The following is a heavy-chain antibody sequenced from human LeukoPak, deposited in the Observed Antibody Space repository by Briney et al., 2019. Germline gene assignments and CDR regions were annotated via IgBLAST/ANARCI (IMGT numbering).Heavy chain of an antibody. D-gene: IGHD5/OR15-5a*01. CDR1: GGSISSHH. Sequence: SETLSLTCTVSGGSISSHHWSWIRQPPGKGLGWIAYIHYSGSTNYNPSLKSRVTISVETSKNQFSLKLNSVTAADTAVYYCARDLEVSTIGYFDYWGQGALVTVSS. J-gene: IGHJ4*02. CDR2: IHYSGST. CDR3: ARDLEVSTIGYFDY. V-gene: IGHV4-59*11.